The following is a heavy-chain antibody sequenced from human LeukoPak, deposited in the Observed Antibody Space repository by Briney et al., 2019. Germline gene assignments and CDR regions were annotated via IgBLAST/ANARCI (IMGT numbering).Heavy chain of an antibody. D-gene: IGHD2-8*01. V-gene: IGHV1-46*01. CDR2: INPSGGST. CDR3: ARAPILYEELDY. Sequence: GASVKVSCKASGYTFTSYYMHWVRQAPGQGLEWMGIINPSGGSTSYAQKFQGRVTMTRDTSTSTVYMELSSLRSDDTAVYYCARAPILYEELDYWGQGTLVTVSS. J-gene: IGHJ4*02. CDR1: GYTFTSYY.